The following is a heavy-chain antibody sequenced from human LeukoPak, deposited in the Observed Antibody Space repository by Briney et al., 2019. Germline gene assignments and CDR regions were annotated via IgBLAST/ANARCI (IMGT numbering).Heavy chain of an antibody. CDR2: ISDDGRRK. CDR1: GFSFISYG. Sequence: GGSLRLSCAASGFSFISYGMHWVRQAPGKGLEWVGVISDDGRRKDYADSVKGRFTISRDNSKDTLYLQMNSLRAEDTAVYYCAKRPSDYGDYVSYFDYWGQGTLVTVPS. D-gene: IGHD4-17*01. J-gene: IGHJ4*02. V-gene: IGHV3-30*18. CDR3: AKRPSDYGDYVSYFDY.